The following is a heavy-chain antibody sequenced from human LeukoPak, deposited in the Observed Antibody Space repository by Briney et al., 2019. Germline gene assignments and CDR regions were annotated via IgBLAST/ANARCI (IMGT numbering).Heavy chain of an antibody. J-gene: IGHJ6*04. CDR2: ISGSGGST. CDR1: GFTFSSYA. D-gene: IGHD3-10*02. V-gene: IGHV3-23*01. CDR3: AELGITMIGGV. Sequence: RAGGSLRLSCAVSGFTFSSYAMSWVRQAPGKGLEWVSAISGSGGSTYYADSVKGRFTISRDNSKNTLYLQMNSLRAEDTAVYYCAELGITMIGGVWGKGTTVTISS.